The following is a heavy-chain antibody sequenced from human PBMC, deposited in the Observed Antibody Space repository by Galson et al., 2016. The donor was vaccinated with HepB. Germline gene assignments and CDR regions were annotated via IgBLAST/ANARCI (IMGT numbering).Heavy chain of an antibody. J-gene: IGHJ6*02. CDR3: ASRNDFWSGYWGMDV. D-gene: IGHD3-3*01. Sequence: LRLSCAASGFTFSSYSLNWVRQAPGRGLEWVSSISHTSTYKYYADSVKGRFTISRDNAKNSVYLQMTSLRAEDTAVYYCASRNDFWSGYWGMDVWGQGTTVTVSS. CDR2: ISHTSTYK. CDR1: GFTFSSYS. V-gene: IGHV3-21*06.